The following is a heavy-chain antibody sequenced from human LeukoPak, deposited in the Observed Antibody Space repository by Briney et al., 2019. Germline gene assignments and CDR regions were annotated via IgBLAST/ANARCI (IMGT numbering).Heavy chain of an antibody. CDR2: IYPSDGST. V-gene: IGHV1-46*01. Sequence: ASVKVSCKASGYSFTSNYIHWVRQAPGQGLEWMGMIYPSDGSTSYAQKFQGRVTVTRDMSTSTVHMELSGLRSEDTAVYYCAGDQEAFDYWGQGTLVTVSS. J-gene: IGHJ4*02. CDR1: GYSFTSNY. CDR3: AGDQEAFDY.